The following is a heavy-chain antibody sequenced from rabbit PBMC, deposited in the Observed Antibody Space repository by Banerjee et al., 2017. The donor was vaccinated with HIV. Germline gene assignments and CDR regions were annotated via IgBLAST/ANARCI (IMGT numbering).Heavy chain of an antibody. V-gene: IGHV1S47*01. CDR1: GFDLSSNA. J-gene: IGHJ4*01. Sequence: QEQLVESGGGLVQPEGSLTLTCTASGFDLSSNAMCWVRQAPGKGLELIACIYSSNGDKWYASWVNGRFTISRSTSLNTVDLKMTSLTVADTATYFCVRRRYIRVGGYYFDLWGPGTLVTVS. CDR3: VRRRYIRVGGYYFDL. CDR2: IYSSNGDK. D-gene: IGHD4-1*01.